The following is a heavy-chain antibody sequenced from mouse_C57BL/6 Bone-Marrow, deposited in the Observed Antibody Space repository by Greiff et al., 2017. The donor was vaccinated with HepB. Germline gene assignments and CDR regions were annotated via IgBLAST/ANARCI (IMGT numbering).Heavy chain of an antibody. CDR3: ARRGVTTDWYFDV. Sequence: DVMLVESGGGLVQPGGSLKLSCAASGFTFSDYGMAWVRQAPRKGPEWVAFISNLAYSIYYADTVTGRFTISRENAKNTLYLEMSSLRSEDTAMYYCARRGVTTDWYFDVWGTGTTVTVSS. V-gene: IGHV5-15*04. J-gene: IGHJ1*03. D-gene: IGHD2-2*01. CDR1: GFTFSDYG. CDR2: ISNLAYSI.